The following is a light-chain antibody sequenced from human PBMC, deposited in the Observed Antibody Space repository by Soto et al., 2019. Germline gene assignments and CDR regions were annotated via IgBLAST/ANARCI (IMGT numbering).Light chain of an antibody. CDR3: QQRSNWPNT. V-gene: IGKV3-11*01. J-gene: IGKJ2*01. Sequence: DILLTQFPATLSLSPGERATLSCRASQSVGSSVAWYQQRAGQPPRLLIYDAFIRATGIPARFSGSGFGTDFTLTVSSLRPEDFAVYYCQQRSNWPNTFGQGTKLEIK. CDR2: DAF. CDR1: QSVGSS.